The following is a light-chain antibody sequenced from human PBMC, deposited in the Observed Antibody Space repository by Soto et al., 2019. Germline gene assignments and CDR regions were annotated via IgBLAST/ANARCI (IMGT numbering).Light chain of an antibody. CDR3: QVWDSSTV. CDR1: NIGSKN. Sequence: SYELTQPLPVSVALGQTARITCGGNNIGSKNVHWYQQKPGQAPVLVIYRDSNRPSGIPERFSGSNSGNTATLTISRAQAGDEADYYCQVWDSSTVFGGGTKVTVL. V-gene: IGLV3-9*01. J-gene: IGLJ2*01. CDR2: RDS.